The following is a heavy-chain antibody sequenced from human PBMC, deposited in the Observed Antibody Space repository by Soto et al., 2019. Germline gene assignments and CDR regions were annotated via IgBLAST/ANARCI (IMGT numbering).Heavy chain of an antibody. CDR1: GGSISSSSYY. CDR3: ARRDRGAFDI. J-gene: IGHJ3*02. CDR2: IYYSGST. V-gene: IGHV4-39*01. Sequence: PSETLSLTCTVSGGSISSSSYYWGWIRQPPGKGLEWIGSIYYSGSTYYNPSLKSRVTISVDTSKNQFSLKLSSVTAADTAVYYCARRDRGAFDIWGQGTMVTVS. D-gene: IGHD3-10*01.